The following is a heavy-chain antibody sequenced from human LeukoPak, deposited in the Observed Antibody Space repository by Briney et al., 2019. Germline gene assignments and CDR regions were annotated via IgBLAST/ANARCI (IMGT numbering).Heavy chain of an antibody. Sequence: GGSLRLSCAASGFTFSSYAMHWVRQAPGKGLEWVAVISYDGSNKYYADSVKGRFTISRDDSRNTLYLQMNSLRAEDTAVYYCARDEKLWFGESLLFPKFDYWGQGTLVTVSS. CDR2: ISYDGSNK. CDR1: GFTFSSYA. D-gene: IGHD3-10*01. V-gene: IGHV3-30-3*01. CDR3: ARDEKLWFGESLLFPKFDY. J-gene: IGHJ4*02.